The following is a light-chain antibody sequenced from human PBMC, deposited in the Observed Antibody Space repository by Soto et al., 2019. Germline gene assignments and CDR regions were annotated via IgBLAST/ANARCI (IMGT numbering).Light chain of an antibody. Sequence: EIVLTQSPGTLSLSPVERATLPCRASQSINSYYVAWYQQKPGQAPRLLIYRTSTRATGIPDRFSGGGSGTDFTLTISRLEPEDFAVYYCQQFGSSVTFGQGTRLEIK. CDR2: RTS. J-gene: IGKJ5*01. CDR1: QSINSYY. V-gene: IGKV3-20*01. CDR3: QQFGSSVT.